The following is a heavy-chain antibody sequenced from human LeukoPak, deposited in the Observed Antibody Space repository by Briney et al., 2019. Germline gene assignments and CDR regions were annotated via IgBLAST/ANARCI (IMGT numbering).Heavy chain of an antibody. D-gene: IGHD5-24*01. J-gene: IGHJ4*02. CDR2: IYYSGTT. CDR3: ARFPQGGYNYFDY. CDR1: GGSISSYY. V-gene: IGHV4-59*01. Sequence: SETLPLTCTVSGGSISSYYWNWIRQPPGKGREWIGYIYYSGTTNYNPSLKSRVTISVDTSKNQFSLKLSSVTGADTAVYYCARFPQGGYNYFDYWGQGTLVTVSS.